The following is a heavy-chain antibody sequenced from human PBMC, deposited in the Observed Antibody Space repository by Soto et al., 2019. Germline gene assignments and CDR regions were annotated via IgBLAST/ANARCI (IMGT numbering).Heavy chain of an antibody. CDR3: AKAVATIRAPFDS. Sequence: EVQLLESGGGLVQPGGSLRLSCAASGFTFINYAMNWVRQAPGKGLEWVSGISGSGHSTYYTDSVKGRFTISRDNSKNTLYLQMTSLRAGDTAVYYCAKAVATIRAPFDSWGQGTLVTVSS. CDR1: GFTFINYA. V-gene: IGHV3-23*01. J-gene: IGHJ4*02. CDR2: ISGSGHST. D-gene: IGHD5-12*01.